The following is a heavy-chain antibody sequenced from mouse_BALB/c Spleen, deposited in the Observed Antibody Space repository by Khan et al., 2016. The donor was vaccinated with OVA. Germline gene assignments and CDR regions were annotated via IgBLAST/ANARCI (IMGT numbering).Heavy chain of an antibody. Sequence: VQLQQSGPELMKPGASVKISCKASGYSFTNYYIHWLMQSPGKSLEWIGYIDPFSGSTTYNQNFKGKATLTVDTSSSTAYIHLSNLTSEATAIYYCTRHGYVGWFTYWGQGTMVTVSA. CDR1: GYSFTNYY. D-gene: IGHD2-2*01. V-gene: IGHV1S135*01. CDR3: TRHGYVGWFTY. J-gene: IGHJ3*01. CDR2: IDPFSGST.